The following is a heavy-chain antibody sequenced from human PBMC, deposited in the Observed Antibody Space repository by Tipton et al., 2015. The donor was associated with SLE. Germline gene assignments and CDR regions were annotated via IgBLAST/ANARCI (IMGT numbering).Heavy chain of an antibody. CDR3: ARQRSISSSYFRDYFDY. CDR2: IYYSGST. D-gene: IGHD2-15*01. CDR1: GGSISSSSHY. Sequence: TLSLTCTVSGGSISSSSHYWSWIRQPPGKGLEWIGYIYYSGSTNYNPSLKSRVTISVDTSKNQFSLKLSSVTAAETAVYYCARQRSISSSYFRDYFDYWGQGNPVTVSS. V-gene: IGHV4-61*05. J-gene: IGHJ4*02.